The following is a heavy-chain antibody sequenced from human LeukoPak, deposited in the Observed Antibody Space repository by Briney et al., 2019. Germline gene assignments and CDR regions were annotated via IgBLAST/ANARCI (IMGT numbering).Heavy chain of an antibody. Sequence: GGSLRLSRATSGFTFTDYAMNWVRQAPGKGLEWVSAISGIATGGNTYYRESVKGQFTISRDNSTNLWYLEMNSLRAEDTAVYYCAKGTTDYGSGYGMDVWGKGTTVTVSS. CDR1: GFTFTDYA. V-gene: IGHV3-23*01. J-gene: IGHJ6*04. CDR3: AKGTTDYGSGYGMDV. D-gene: IGHD3-10*01. CDR2: ISGIATGGNT.